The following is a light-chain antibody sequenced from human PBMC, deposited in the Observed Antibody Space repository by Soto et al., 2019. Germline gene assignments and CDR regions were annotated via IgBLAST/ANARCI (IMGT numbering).Light chain of an antibody. Sequence: EIVLTQSPATLSLSPGERATLSCRASQSVHTSLAWYQQKPGQAPRLLIYDTANRATGVPARFRGSGSEADFTLTISSLEPEDFAVYYCQQRSNWLITFGQGTRLEIK. V-gene: IGKV3-11*01. CDR3: QQRSNWLIT. CDR1: QSVHTS. J-gene: IGKJ5*01. CDR2: DTA.